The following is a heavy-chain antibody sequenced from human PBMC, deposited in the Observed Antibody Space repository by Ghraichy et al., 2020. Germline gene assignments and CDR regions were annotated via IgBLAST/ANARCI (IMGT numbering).Heavy chain of an antibody. CDR2: ITHSGST. CDR1: GGSLTGYY. J-gene: IGHJ4*02. D-gene: IGHD2-2*01. CDR3: AREDITVIPAASNFDF. V-gene: IGHV4-34*01. Sequence: SETLSLTCGVYGGSLTGYYWSWIRQPPGKGLEWIGEITHSGSTNYSPALRSRVTISADTSKNQFSLKLNAVTAADTAVYFCAREDITVIPAASNFDFWGQGILVTVSS.